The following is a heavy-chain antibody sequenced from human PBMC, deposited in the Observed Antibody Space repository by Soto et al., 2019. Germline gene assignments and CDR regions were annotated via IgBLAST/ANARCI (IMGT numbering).Heavy chain of an antibody. V-gene: IGHV1-69*08. D-gene: IGHD2-15*01. CDR3: ARDCSGGSCYSVDAFDI. CDR1: EATFTSNT. Sequence: QVQLVKSGAEVKKPGSSVKVSGRASEATFTSNTISWVRQAPGQGLDWRGRIIPILGIANYAQKFQGRVTITADKSTSTAYMELSSLRSEDTAVYYCARDCSGGSCYSVDAFDIWGQGTMVTVSS. CDR2: IIPILGIA. J-gene: IGHJ3*02.